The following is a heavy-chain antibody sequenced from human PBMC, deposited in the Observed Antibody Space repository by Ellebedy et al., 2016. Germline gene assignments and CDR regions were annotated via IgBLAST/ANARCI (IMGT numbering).Heavy chain of an antibody. D-gene: IGHD6-19*01. CDR1: GFTFSTHG. J-gene: IGHJ3*01. CDR3: VRGPYSSGHCDAFDV. V-gene: IGHV3-30*03. CDR2: ISHDGSDK. Sequence: GGSLRLSXAASGFTFSTHGMYWVRKAPGKGLEWVAIISHDGSDKYYVDSVKGRFTISRDNSKNTLYVQLNTLRAEDAAIYYCVRGPYSSGHCDAFDVWGRGTMVTVSS.